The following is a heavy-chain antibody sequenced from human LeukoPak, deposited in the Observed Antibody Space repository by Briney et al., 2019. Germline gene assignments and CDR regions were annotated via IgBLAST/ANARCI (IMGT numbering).Heavy chain of an antibody. CDR1: GFTFSSYN. CDR3: ARDVGGDYYFDY. J-gene: IGHJ4*02. Sequence: GGSLRLSCAASGFTFSSYNMNWVRQAPGKGLEWVSSISSSSSYIYYADSVKGRFTISRDNAKNSLYLQMNSLRAEDTAVYYCARDVGGDYYFDYWGQGTLVTVSS. D-gene: IGHD2-21*02. V-gene: IGHV3-21*01. CDR2: ISSSSSYI.